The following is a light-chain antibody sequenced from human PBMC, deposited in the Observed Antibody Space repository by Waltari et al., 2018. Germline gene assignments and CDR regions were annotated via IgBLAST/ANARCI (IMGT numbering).Light chain of an antibody. CDR1: QSISWW. Sequence: DIQMTQSPSTLSASVGDRVTFTCRASQSISWWLAWFQQKPGKAPKLLIYKASSLQSGVPSRFSGSGFGTEFTLTISSLQADDFATYYCQDYNSYTFGQGTKVEVK. CDR2: KAS. CDR3: QDYNSYT. V-gene: IGKV1-5*03. J-gene: IGKJ1*01.